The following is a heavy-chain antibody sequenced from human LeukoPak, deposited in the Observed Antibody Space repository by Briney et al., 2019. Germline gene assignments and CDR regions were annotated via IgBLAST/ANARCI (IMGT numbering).Heavy chain of an antibody. Sequence: GGSLRLSCAASGFPFSSYAMSWVRQAPGKGLEWVSVIYSGGSTYYADSVKGRFTISRDNSKNTLYLQMNSLRAEDTAVYYCARDSGSYFRGGPEYYFDYWGQGTLVTVSS. CDR1: GFPFSSYA. CDR3: ARDSGSYFRGGPEYYFDY. CDR2: IYSGGST. J-gene: IGHJ4*02. V-gene: IGHV3-66*01. D-gene: IGHD1-26*01.